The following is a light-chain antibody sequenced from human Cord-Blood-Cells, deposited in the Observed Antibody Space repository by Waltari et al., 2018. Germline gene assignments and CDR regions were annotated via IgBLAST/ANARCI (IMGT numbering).Light chain of an antibody. Sequence: DLQMTQSPFSLSAPVVDRVTITCRASQGIRNYLAWYQQKPGKVPKLMIYAASALQLGGPYRFSGSGSGTDFTRTISRLQPEDGATYYCQKYNSAPWAFGQRTKVEIK. CDR2: AAS. CDR1: QGIRNY. CDR3: QKYNSAPWA. J-gene: IGKJ1*01. V-gene: IGKV1-27*01.